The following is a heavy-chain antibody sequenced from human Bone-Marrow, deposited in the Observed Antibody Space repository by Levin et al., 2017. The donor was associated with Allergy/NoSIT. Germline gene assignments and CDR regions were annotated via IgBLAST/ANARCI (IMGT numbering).Heavy chain of an antibody. Sequence: TSETLSLTCTVSVASLSGYYWTWIRQPPGKGLQWIGFISYTGTTNYNSSLNSRVTISAETSKSQFSLKLSSVTAADTAVYYCARVCNSGDCYPAGFDSWGQGTLVTVSS. D-gene: IGHD2-21*02. CDR3: ARVCNSGDCYPAGFDS. J-gene: IGHJ4*02. CDR2: ISYTGTT. V-gene: IGHV4-59*01. CDR1: VASLSGYY.